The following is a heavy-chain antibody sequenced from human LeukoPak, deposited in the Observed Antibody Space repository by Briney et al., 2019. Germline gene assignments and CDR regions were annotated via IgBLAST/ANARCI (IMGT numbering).Heavy chain of an antibody. CDR2: ISAYNGNT. CDR3: ARDLGYCSSTSCYPVDY. D-gene: IGHD2-2*01. V-gene: IGHV1-18*01. Sequence: ASVKVSCKASGYTFTSYGISWVRQAPGQGLEWMGWISAYNGNTNYAQKLQGRVTMTTDTSTSTAYMELRSLRSDDTAVYYCARDLGYCSSTSCYPVDYWGQGTLVTVSS. J-gene: IGHJ4*02. CDR1: GYTFTSYG.